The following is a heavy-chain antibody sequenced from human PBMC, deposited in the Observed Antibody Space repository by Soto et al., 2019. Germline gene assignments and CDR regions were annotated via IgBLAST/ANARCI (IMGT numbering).Heavy chain of an antibody. Sequence: QVQLVESGGGVVQPGRSLRLSCAASGFTFSGSAMHWVRQAPGKGLEWVAFISYDGSNKYYADSVKGRFTISRDNSKKTLYLQMNSLRAEATAVYYCARQQKWLSYYYYGMDVWGQGTTVTVSS. D-gene: IGHD3-22*01. CDR2: ISYDGSNK. J-gene: IGHJ6*02. CDR3: ARQQKWLSYYYYGMDV. V-gene: IGHV3-30-3*01. CDR1: GFTFSGSA.